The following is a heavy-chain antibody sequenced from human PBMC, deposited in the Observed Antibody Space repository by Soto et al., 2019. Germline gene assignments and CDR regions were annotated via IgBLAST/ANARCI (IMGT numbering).Heavy chain of an antibody. CDR2: MYYSGST. D-gene: IGHD2-2*01. V-gene: IGHV4-31*03. Sequence: QVQLQESGPGLVKPSQTLSLTCTVSGGSISSGGYYWSWIRQHPGKGLEWIGYMYYSGSTYYNPSLKSRVTISVDTSKNQFSLKLSSVTAADTAVYYCARSLSPYCSSTSCPSGAFDIWGQGTMVTVSS. J-gene: IGHJ3*02. CDR1: GGSISSGGYY. CDR3: ARSLSPYCSSTSCPSGAFDI.